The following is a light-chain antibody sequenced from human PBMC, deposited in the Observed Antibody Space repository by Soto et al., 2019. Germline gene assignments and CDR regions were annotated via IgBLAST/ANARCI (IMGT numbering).Light chain of an antibody. CDR1: QSIGST. Sequence: EIVMTQSPATLSVSPGERATLSCRASQSIGSTLAWYQQKPGQAPRLLIYDASTRATGIPVRFSGSGSGTEFTLTINGLQSEDSSVCYCQQYNNWPFAFGPGTKVHIK. V-gene: IGKV3-15*01. CDR2: DAS. J-gene: IGKJ3*01. CDR3: QQYNNWPFA.